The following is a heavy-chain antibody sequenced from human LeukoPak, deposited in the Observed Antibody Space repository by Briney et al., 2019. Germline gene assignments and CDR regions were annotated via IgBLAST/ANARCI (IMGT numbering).Heavy chain of an antibody. CDR1: GFTFSSFA. J-gene: IGHJ4*02. V-gene: IGHV3-23*01. CDR3: VKDRSINLPYFFDY. CDR2: MSSSGTP. Sequence: GGSLRLPCAASGFTFSSFAMTWVRQAPGKGLEWVSSMSSSGTPYYADSVKGRFTISRDNSKNTLYLQMNSLRAEDTAVYYCVKDRSINLPYFFDYWGQGTLVTVSS. D-gene: IGHD6-6*01.